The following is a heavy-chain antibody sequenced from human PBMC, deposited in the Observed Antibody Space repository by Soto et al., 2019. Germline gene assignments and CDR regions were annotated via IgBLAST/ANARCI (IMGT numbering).Heavy chain of an antibody. CDR1: GFTFSSYS. V-gene: IGHV3-48*02. D-gene: IGHD5-12*01. CDR3: ARDIVVATIPHRPYPMDV. J-gene: IGHJ6*02. CDR2: ISSSSSTI. Sequence: GGSLRLSCAASGFTFSSYSMNWVRQAPGKGLEWVSYISSSSSTIYYADSVKGRFTISRDNAKNSLYLQMNSLRDEDTAVYYCARDIVVATIPHRPYPMDVWGQGTTVTVSS.